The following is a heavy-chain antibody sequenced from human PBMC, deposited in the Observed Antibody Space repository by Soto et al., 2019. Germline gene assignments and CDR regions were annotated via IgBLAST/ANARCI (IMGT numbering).Heavy chain of an antibody. J-gene: IGHJ4*02. CDR3: ARAVAVAADFEY. CDR2: INAGNGNT. CDR1: GYALSVDP. V-gene: IGHV1-3*01. Sequence: ASVNGSWKGAGYALSVDPVRWRRLAPGQRLEWMGWINAGNGNTKYSQKFQGRVTITRDTSASTAYMELSSLRSEDTAVYYCARAVAVAADFEYWGQGAPVTVSS. D-gene: IGHD6-19*01.